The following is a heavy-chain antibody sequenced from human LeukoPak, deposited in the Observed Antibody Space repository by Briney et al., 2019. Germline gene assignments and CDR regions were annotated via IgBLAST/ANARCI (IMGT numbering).Heavy chain of an antibody. CDR1: GFTFRNYA. Sequence: PGGSLRLSCGASGFTFRNYAMSWVRQAPGKGLEWVSGISGSGGSTNYADSVKGRFTISRDNSRDTLYLQMNSLRAEDTAIYYCAKPLRDSGSYIYPSFDYWGQGPLVTVSS. V-gene: IGHV3-23*01. D-gene: IGHD3-10*01. CDR2: ISGSGGST. CDR3: AKPLRDSGSYIYPSFDY. J-gene: IGHJ4*02.